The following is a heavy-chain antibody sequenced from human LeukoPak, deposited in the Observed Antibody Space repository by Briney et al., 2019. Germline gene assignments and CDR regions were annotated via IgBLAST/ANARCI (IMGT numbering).Heavy chain of an antibody. CDR3: AEHGITMIGGV. Sequence: GRSLRLSCAASGFTFSSYSMNWVRQAPGKGLEWVSSISSSSSYIYYADSVKGRSSISRDNAKNSLWLQVNSLRAADTAVYYCAEHGITMIGGVSGKGTTVTTSS. CDR1: GFTFSSYS. V-gene: IGHV3-21*01. J-gene: IGHJ6*04. CDR2: ISSSSSYI. D-gene: IGHD3-10*02.